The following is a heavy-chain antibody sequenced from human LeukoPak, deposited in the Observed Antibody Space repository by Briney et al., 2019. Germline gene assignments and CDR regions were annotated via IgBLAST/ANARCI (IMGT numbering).Heavy chain of an antibody. Sequence: SETLSLTCIVSGGSISSYYWSWIRQPPGKGLEWIGYIYYSGSTNYNPSLKSRVTISVDTSKNQFSLKLSSVTAADTAVYYCARLRSGSYSFDYWGQGTLVTVSS. CDR1: GGSISSYY. J-gene: IGHJ4*02. D-gene: IGHD1-26*01. V-gene: IGHV4-59*08. CDR2: IYYSGST. CDR3: ARLRSGSYSFDY.